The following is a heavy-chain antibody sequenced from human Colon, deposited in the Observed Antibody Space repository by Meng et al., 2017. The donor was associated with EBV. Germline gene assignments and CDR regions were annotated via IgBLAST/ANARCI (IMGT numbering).Heavy chain of an antibody. CDR1: GGALSSRNW. Sequence: QGQLEQPGPGPGKLSGTSSLHCAVPGGALSSRNWWSWVRQPTGKGLEWIGEIYHSGSTNYNPSLKSRVTISVDESKNQFSLRLSSVTAADTAVYYCARVGAYCGGDCYHPRWGQGTLVTVSS. V-gene: IGHV4-4*02. CDR3: ARVGAYCGGDCYHPR. D-gene: IGHD2-21*02. CDR2: IYHSGST. J-gene: IGHJ4*02.